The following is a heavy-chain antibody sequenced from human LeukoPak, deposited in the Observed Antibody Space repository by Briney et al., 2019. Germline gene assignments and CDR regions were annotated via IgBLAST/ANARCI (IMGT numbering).Heavy chain of an antibody. CDR3: ARSPQDSSGYYSSYFDY. D-gene: IGHD3-22*01. Sequence: GGALRLSCAASGFTVRSNYMSWVRQAPGKGLERVSIIYSDGNTYYEASVKGRFTISRDNSKNTLYLQMNSLRAEDTAVYYCARSPQDSSGYYSSYFDYWGQGTLVTVSS. CDR2: IYSDGNT. J-gene: IGHJ4*02. V-gene: IGHV3-53*01. CDR1: GFTVRSNY.